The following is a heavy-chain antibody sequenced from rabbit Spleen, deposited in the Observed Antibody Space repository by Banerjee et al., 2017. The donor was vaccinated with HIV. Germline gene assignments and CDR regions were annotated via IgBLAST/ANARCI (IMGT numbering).Heavy chain of an antibody. CDR1: GFSFSSRFY. J-gene: IGHJ4*01. CDR3: ARETSSGWGIVSFYFSL. V-gene: IGHV1S45*01. D-gene: IGHD4-1*01. Sequence: QEQLEESGGDLVKPGASLTLTCTASGFSFSSRFYMCWVRQAPGKGLEWIACIDSGTSGDTYYANWAKGRFTISKTSSTTVTLQMTSLTAADTATYFCARETSSGWGIVSFYFSLWGPGTLVTVS. CDR2: IDSGTSGDT.